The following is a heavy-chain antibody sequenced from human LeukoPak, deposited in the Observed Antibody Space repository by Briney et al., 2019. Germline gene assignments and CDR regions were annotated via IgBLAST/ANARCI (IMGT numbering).Heavy chain of an antibody. V-gene: IGHV3-33*01. D-gene: IGHD4-17*01. Sequence: GRSLRLSCAASGFTLTSYGMHWVRQAPGKGLEWVAVIWYDGSNKYYADSVKGRFTISRDNSKNTLYLQMNSLRAEDTAVYYCARDRIPTVTTWTDIWGQGTMVTVSS. J-gene: IGHJ3*02. CDR3: ARDRIPTVTTWTDI. CDR2: IWYDGSNK. CDR1: GFTLTSYG.